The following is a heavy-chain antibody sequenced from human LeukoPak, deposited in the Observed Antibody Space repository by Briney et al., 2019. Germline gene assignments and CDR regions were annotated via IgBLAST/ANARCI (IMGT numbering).Heavy chain of an antibody. Sequence: PGGSLRLSCSASGFTFSNFLMSWVRQAPGKGLEWVSTLDGSGDNSYYADSVRGRFTISRDNSKNTLYLQMNSLRAEDTAVYYCARVFWSYHHFDYWGQGTLVTVSS. CDR1: GFTFSNFL. D-gene: IGHD3-3*01. V-gene: IGHV3-23*05. CDR3: ARVFWSYHHFDY. J-gene: IGHJ4*02. CDR2: LDGSGDNS.